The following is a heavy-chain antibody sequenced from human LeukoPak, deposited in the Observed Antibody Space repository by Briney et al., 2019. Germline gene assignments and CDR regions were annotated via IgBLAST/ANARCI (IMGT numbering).Heavy chain of an antibody. J-gene: IGHJ4*02. V-gene: IGHV3-23*01. Sequence: PGESLRLPCVASGFTVSSSHMNWVRQAPGKGLEWVAAMSESGSSTWYADSVKGRLTISRDNSKNTLFLQMNSLRAEDTAVYYCAKDLYDSSGSRYDYWGQGTLVTVSS. CDR2: MSESGSST. CDR3: AKDLYDSSGSRYDY. CDR1: GFTVSSSH. D-gene: IGHD3-22*01.